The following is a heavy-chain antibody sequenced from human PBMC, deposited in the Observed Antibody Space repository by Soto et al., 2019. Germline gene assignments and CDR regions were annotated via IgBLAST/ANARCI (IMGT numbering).Heavy chain of an antibody. CDR3: ARLEMATIAGWFDP. V-gene: IGHV4-59*01. D-gene: IGHD5-12*01. J-gene: IGHJ5*02. Sequence: QVQLQESGPGLVKPSETLSLTCTISGGSISSYYWSWIRQPPGKGLEWIGYIYYSGSTNYNPSLKSRVTISVDTSKNQFSLKLSSVTAADTAVYYCARLEMATIAGWFDPWGQGTLVTVSS. CDR2: IYYSGST. CDR1: GGSISSYY.